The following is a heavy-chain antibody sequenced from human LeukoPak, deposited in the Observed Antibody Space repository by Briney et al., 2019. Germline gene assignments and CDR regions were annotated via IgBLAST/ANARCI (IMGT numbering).Heavy chain of an antibody. CDR1: GFIFNRYW. J-gene: IGHJ6*04. CDR2: INEDGSGK. CDR3: AREAGGV. Sequence: GGSLSLSCVSSGFIFNRYWMNWVSQAPGKGLEWVANINEDGSGKYYADSVKGRFAISRGNAKNSLYLQMNSLRAEDTAVYYCAREAGGVWRKGNTVTVSS. D-gene: IGHD2-8*02. V-gene: IGHV3-7*01.